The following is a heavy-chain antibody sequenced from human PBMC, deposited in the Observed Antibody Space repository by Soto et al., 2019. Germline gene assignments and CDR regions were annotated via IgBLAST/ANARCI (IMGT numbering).Heavy chain of an antibody. V-gene: IGHV3-15*01. D-gene: IGHD2-15*01. J-gene: IGHJ4*02. CDR2: IKSKTDGGTT. CDR1: GFTLSNAW. Sequence: EVQLVESGGGLVKPGGSLRLSCAASGFTLSNAWMSWVRQAPGKGLEWVGRIKSKTDGGTTDYAAPVKGRFTISRDDSKNTLYLQMNSLKTEDTAVYYCTTDGLNCSGGSCYLYYFDYWGQGTLVTVSS. CDR3: TTDGLNCSGGSCYLYYFDY.